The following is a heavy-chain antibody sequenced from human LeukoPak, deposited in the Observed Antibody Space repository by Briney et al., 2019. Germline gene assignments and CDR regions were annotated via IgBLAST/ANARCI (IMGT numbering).Heavy chain of an antibody. V-gene: IGHV4-34*01. CDR1: GGSFSGYY. CDR2: INHSEST. D-gene: IGHD3-22*01. Sequence: SSETLSLTCAVYGGSFSGYYWSWIRQPPGKGLEWIGEINHSESTNYNPSLKSRVTISVDTSKNQFSLKLSSVTAADTAVYYCARDGAYYDSSGYYYFDYWGQGTLVTVSS. CDR3: ARDGAYYDSSGYYYFDY. J-gene: IGHJ4*02.